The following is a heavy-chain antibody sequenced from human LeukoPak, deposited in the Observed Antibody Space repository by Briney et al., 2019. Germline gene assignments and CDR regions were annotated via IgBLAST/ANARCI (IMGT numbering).Heavy chain of an antibody. CDR3: AREPDNWFDP. Sequence: PGGSLRLSCAASGFTFNTYWMTWVRQASGKGLQWVANIKQDGSERFYVDSVKGRFAISRDNAKNSLYLDMNNLRDEDTAVYYCAREPDNWFDPWGQGTLVTVSS. J-gene: IGHJ5*02. V-gene: IGHV3-7*01. CDR1: GFTFNTYW. CDR2: IKQDGSER.